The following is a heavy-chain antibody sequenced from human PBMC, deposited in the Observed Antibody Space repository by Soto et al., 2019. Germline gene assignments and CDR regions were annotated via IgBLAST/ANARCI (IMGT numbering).Heavy chain of an antibody. CDR2: ISSSGSTI. D-gene: IGHD6-6*01. CDR3: ARDGSSSGGESCFDP. V-gene: IGHV3-48*03. J-gene: IGHJ5*02. CDR1: GFTFSSYE. Sequence: EVQLVESGGGLVQPGGSLRLSCAASGFTFSSYEMNWVRQAPGKGLEGVSYISSSGSTIYYADSVKGRFTISSDNSKNSLYLQMNSLRAEDTAVYYCARDGSSSGGESCFDPWGQGTLVTVSS.